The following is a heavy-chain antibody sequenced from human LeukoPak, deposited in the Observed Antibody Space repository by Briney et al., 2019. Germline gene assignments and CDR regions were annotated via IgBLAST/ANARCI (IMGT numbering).Heavy chain of an antibody. D-gene: IGHD1-1*01. Sequence: GESLKISCKASGYRFTNCWIGWVRQMPGKGLEWMGVIYPDDSDTTYSPSFQGQVTISADKSISTAYLQWSSLKASDTAMYYCARKDTGFDYWGQGTLVTVSS. CDR1: GYRFTNCW. CDR2: IYPDDSDT. J-gene: IGHJ4*02. V-gene: IGHV5-51*01. CDR3: ARKDTGFDY.